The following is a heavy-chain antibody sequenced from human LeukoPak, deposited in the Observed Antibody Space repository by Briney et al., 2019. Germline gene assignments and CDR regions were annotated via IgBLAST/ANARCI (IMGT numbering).Heavy chain of an antibody. CDR2: IYYSGST. J-gene: IGHJ4*02. Sequence: PSETLSLTCTVSGGSISSYYWSWIRQPPGKGLEWIGYIYYSGSTNYNPSLKSRVTISVDTSKNQFSLKLSPVTAADTAVYYCARLPSYGGFDYWGQGTLVTVSS. CDR1: GGSISSYY. CDR3: ARLPSYGGFDY. V-gene: IGHV4-59*08. D-gene: IGHD3-10*01.